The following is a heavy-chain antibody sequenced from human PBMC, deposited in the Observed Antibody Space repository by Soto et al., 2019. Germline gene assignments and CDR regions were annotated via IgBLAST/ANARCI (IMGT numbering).Heavy chain of an antibody. CDR1: GFSLSTSGVG. CDR3: AHGSGWLFDF. V-gene: IGHV2-5*02. D-gene: IGHD6-19*01. J-gene: IGHJ4*02. CDR2: IYWDDDN. Sequence: QITLKESGPTLVTPTQTLTLTCTFSGFSLSTSGVGVGWFRQPPGKALEWLTLIYWDDDNHYSPSLQSRLTITTDTSKNQVVLTMTHMDPVDTATYYCAHGSGWLFDFWGQGALVTVSS.